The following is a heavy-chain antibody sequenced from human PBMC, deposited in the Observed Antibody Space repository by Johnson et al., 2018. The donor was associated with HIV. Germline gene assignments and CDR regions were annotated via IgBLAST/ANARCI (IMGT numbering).Heavy chain of an antibody. CDR2: IYSRDTT. CDR1: GFTVINNY. Sequence: VPLVESGGGLVQPGGSLRLSCAVSGFTVINNYMTWVRQAPGKGLEWVSIIYSRDTTYYADSVKGRFSISRDNAKSSGYLQMNSLRAEDTAVGYCASRGLANAFDIWGQGTMVTVSS. D-gene: IGHD3-10*01. CDR3: ASRGLANAFDI. V-gene: IGHV3-66*01. J-gene: IGHJ3*02.